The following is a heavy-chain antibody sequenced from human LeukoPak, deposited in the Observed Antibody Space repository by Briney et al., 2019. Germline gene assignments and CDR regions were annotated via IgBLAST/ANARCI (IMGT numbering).Heavy chain of an antibody. D-gene: IGHD3-9*01. CDR1: GFTFSSYA. J-gene: IGHJ4*02. Sequence: GGSLRLSCAASGFTFSSYAMGWVRQAPGKGLEWVSAISGSGGSTYYADSVKGRLTISRDNSKNTLYLQMNSLRAEDTAVYYCAKNFEESVFDYWGQGTLVTVSS. V-gene: IGHV3-23*01. CDR2: ISGSGGST. CDR3: AKNFEESVFDY.